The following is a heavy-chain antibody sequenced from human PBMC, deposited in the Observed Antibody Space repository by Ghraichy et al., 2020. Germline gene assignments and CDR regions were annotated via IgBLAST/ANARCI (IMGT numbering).Heavy chain of an antibody. CDR2: IWYDGSNK. V-gene: IGHV3-33*01. CDR1: GFTFSTYA. Sequence: GGSLRLSCAASGFTFSTYAMHWVRQAPGKGLEWVAVIWYDGSNKYYADSVKGRFTISRDNSKNTLYLQMNSLRAEDTAVYYCARDMKPSSFFDYWGQGTLVTVSS. J-gene: IGHJ4*02. D-gene: IGHD3-16*01. CDR3: ARDMKPSSFFDY.